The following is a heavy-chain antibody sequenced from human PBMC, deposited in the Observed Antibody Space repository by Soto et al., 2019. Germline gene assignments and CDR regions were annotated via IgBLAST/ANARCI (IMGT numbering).Heavy chain of an antibody. CDR2: INAGNGNT. V-gene: IGHV1-3*01. D-gene: IGHD2-21*02. J-gene: IGHJ3*02. CDR3: ARAGPPVHIVVATAAFDI. Sequence: ASVKVSCKASGYTFTIYAMHWVRQAPGQRLEWMGWINAGNGNTKYSQKFQGRVTITRDTSASTAYMELSSLRSEDTAVYYCARAGPPVHIVVATAAFDIWGQGTMVTVSS. CDR1: GYTFTIYA.